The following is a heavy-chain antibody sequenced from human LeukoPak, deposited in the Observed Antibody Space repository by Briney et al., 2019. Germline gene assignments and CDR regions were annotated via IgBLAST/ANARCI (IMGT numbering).Heavy chain of an antibody. V-gene: IGHV3-9*01. CDR2: ISWNSGSI. CDR1: GFTFDDYA. CDR3: AKDIGIAVAGTGIDY. Sequence: GGSLRLSCAASGFTFDDYAMHWVRQAPGKGLEWVSGISWNSGSIGYADSVKGRFTISRDNAKNSLYLQMNSLRAEDTALYYCAKDIGIAVAGTGIDYWGQGTLVTVSS. D-gene: IGHD6-19*01. J-gene: IGHJ4*02.